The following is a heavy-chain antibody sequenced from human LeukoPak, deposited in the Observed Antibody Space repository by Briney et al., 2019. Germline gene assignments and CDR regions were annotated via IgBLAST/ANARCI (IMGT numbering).Heavy chain of an antibody. CDR3: ARDILTNSQSCYQH. V-gene: IGHV3-48*04. CDR1: GITFSSYS. Sequence: GGSLRLSCAASGITFSSYSMTWVRQAPGKGLEWVSYISSSSSTIYYADSVKGRFTISRDNAKNSLYLQMNSLRAEDTAVYYCARDILTNSQSCYQHWGQGTLVTVSS. J-gene: IGHJ1*01. CDR2: ISSSSSTI. D-gene: IGHD3-9*01.